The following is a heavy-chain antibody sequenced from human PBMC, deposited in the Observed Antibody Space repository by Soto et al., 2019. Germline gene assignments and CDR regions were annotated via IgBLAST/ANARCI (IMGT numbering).Heavy chain of an antibody. D-gene: IGHD3-10*01. CDR1: GDSVSSNSAA. V-gene: IGHV6-1*01. Sequence: PSQTLSLTCAISGDSVSSNSAAWNWIRQSPSRGLEWLGRTYYRSKWYNDYAVSVKSRITINPDTSKNQFSLKLSSVTAADTAVYYCARLVGVRGPKNWFDPWGQGTLVTVSS. CDR2: TYYRSKWYN. CDR3: ARLVGVRGPKNWFDP. J-gene: IGHJ5*02.